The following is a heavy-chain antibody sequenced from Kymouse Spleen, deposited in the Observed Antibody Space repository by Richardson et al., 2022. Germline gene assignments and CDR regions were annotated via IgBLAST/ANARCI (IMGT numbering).Heavy chain of an antibody. CDR2: INHSGST. Sequence: QVQLQQWGAGLLKPSETLSLTCAVYGGSFSGYYWSWIRQPPGKGLEWIGEINHSGSTNYNPSLKSRVTISVDTSKNQFSLKLSSVTAADTAVYYCARGLGGSGSYNWFDPWGQGTLVTVSS. V-gene: IGHV4-34*01. CDR3: ARGLGGSGSYNWFDP. CDR1: GGSFSGYY. D-gene: IGHD3-10*01. J-gene: IGHJ5*02.